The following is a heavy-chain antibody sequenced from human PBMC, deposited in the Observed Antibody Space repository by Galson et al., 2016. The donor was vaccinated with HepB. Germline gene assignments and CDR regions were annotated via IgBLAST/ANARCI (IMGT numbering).Heavy chain of an antibody. CDR2: IKHDGSEE. D-gene: IGHD2-15*01. V-gene: IGHV3-7*01. J-gene: IGHJ3*01. CDR3: ASDSGFCRTIYCRGDAYDL. CDR1: GFTISPYW. Sequence: SLRLSCAASGFTISPYWMSWVRQTPGKGLEWVATIKHDGSEEYYVDSVKGRFTISRDNAKNSLYLEMDSLRAEDSSLYFCASDSGFCRTIYCRGDAYDLWGQGTMVTVSS.